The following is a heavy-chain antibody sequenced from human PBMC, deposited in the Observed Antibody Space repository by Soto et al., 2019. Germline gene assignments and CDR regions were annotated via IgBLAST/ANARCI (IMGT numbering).Heavy chain of an antibody. Sequence: SETLSLTCTVSGGPISSGGYYWSWIRQHPGKGLEWIGYIYYSGSTYYNPSLKSRVTISVDTSKNQFSLKLSSVTAADTAVYYCARGWGSGSYYKVFDIWGQGTMVTVSS. D-gene: IGHD1-26*01. CDR3: ARGWGSGSYYKVFDI. CDR1: GGPISSGGYY. CDR2: IYYSGST. J-gene: IGHJ3*02. V-gene: IGHV4-31*03.